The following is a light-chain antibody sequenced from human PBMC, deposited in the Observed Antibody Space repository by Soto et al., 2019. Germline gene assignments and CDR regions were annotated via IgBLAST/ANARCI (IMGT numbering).Light chain of an antibody. CDR3: VAWDDSLIGVL. CDR1: SSNIGSNI. CDR2: RTN. J-gene: IGLJ2*01. V-gene: IGLV1-44*01. Sequence: QSVLTQPPSASGTPGQRVSITCSGSSSNIGSNIVNWYQQLPGRAPKLLIYRTNQRPSGVPDRFSASKSGTSASLAISGLQSEDEADYYCVAWDDSLIGVLFGGGTKLTVL.